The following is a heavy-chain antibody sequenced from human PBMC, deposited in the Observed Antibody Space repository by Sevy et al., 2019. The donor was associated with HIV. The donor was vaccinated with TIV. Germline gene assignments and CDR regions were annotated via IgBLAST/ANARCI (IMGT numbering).Heavy chain of an antibody. CDR1: GGTFSTYI. V-gene: IGHV1-69*13. Sequence: ASVKVSCKASGGTFSTYIISWVRQAPGQGLEWMGGIIASAGNVNYAQIFQGRVTFTADESTSTAYMQMSSLRSEDTAIYYCARLYPCGGACYYFDYWGQGTLVTVSS. CDR3: ARLYPCGGACYYFDY. D-gene: IGHD2-21*02. J-gene: IGHJ4*02. CDR2: IIASAGNV.